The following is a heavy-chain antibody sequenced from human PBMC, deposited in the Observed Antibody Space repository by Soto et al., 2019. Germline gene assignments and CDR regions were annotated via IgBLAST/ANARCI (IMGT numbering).Heavy chain of an antibody. J-gene: IGHJ6*02. CDR1: GFTFSSYA. D-gene: IGHD2-15*01. Sequence: PGGSLRLSCAASGFTFSSYAMSWVRQAPGKGLEWVSAISGSGGSTYYADSVKGRFTISRDNSKNTLYLQMNSLRAEDTAVYYCAKYLESYCSGGSCYLYGMDVWGQGTTVTVSS. V-gene: IGHV3-23*01. CDR2: ISGSGGST. CDR3: AKYLESYCSGGSCYLYGMDV.